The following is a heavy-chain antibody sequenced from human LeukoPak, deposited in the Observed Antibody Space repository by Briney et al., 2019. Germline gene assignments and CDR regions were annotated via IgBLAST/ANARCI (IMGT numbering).Heavy chain of an antibody. D-gene: IGHD5-12*01. CDR2: LNSDGSST. V-gene: IGHV3-74*01. J-gene: IGHJ4*02. Sequence: AGGSLRLSCAASGFTFSSYWMHWVRQAPGKGLVWVSRLNSDGSSTTHADSVKGRFTISRDNAKNSLYLQMNSLRAEDTAVYYCARGLHVDIVATIPNWGQGTLVTVSS. CDR1: GFTFSSYW. CDR3: ARGLHVDIVATIPN.